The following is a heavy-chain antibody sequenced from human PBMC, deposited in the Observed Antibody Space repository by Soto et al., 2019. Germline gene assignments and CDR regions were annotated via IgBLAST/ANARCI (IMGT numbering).Heavy chain of an antibody. Sequence: EVQLVESGGGLVKPGGSLRLSCAASGFTFSSYSMNWVRQAPGKGLEWVSSISSSSSYIYYADSVKGRFTISRDNAKNSLYLQMNSLRAEDTAVYYCAREWLRSGPLDYWGQGTLVTVSS. CDR2: ISSSSSYI. V-gene: IGHV3-21*01. J-gene: IGHJ4*02. CDR1: GFTFSSYS. CDR3: AREWLRSGPLDY. D-gene: IGHD5-12*01.